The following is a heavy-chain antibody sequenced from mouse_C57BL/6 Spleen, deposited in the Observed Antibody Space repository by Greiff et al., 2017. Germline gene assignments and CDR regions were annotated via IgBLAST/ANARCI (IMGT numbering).Heavy chain of an antibody. CDR2: IYPGSGNT. CDR1: GYSFTSYY. J-gene: IGHJ1*03. V-gene: IGHV1-66*01. D-gene: IGHD1-1*01. Sequence: QVQLQQSGPELVKPGASVKISCKASGYSFTSYYIHWVKQRPGQGLEWIGWIYPGSGNTKYNEKFKGKATLTADTSSSPAYMQLSSLTSEDSAVYYCASVTTVVATHWYFDVWGTGTTVTVSS. CDR3: ASVTTVVATHWYFDV.